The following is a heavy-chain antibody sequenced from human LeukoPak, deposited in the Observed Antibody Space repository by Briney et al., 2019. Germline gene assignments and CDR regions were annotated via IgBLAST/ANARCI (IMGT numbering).Heavy chain of an antibody. Sequence: GGSLRLSCAASGFTFSSYAMSWVRQAPGKGLEWVSAISGSGGSTYYADSVEGRFTISRDNAKNSLYLQMNSLRAEDTAIYYCTRVGYIDEGIDYWGQGTLVTVSS. V-gene: IGHV3-23*01. CDR3: TRVGYIDEGIDY. CDR1: GFTFSSYA. CDR2: ISGSGGST. J-gene: IGHJ4*02. D-gene: IGHD5-24*01.